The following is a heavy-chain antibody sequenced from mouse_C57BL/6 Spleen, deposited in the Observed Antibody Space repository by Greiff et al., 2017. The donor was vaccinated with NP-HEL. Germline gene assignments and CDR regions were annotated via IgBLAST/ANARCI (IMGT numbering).Heavy chain of an antibody. V-gene: IGHV1-63*01. CDR1: GYTFTNYW. CDR3: ARLAGRRVYYFDY. CDR2: IYPGGGYT. J-gene: IGHJ2*01. D-gene: IGHD4-1*01. Sequence: QVQLQQPGAELVRPGTSVKMSCKASGYTFTNYWIGWAKQRPGHGLEWIGDIYPGGGYTNYNEKFKGKATLTVDKSSSTAYRQFSSLTSEDSAVYYCARLAGRRVYYFDYWGQGTTLTVSS.